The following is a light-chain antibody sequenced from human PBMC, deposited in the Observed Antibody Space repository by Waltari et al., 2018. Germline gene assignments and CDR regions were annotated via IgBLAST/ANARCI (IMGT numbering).Light chain of an antibody. J-gene: IGLJ2*01. CDR1: SSDVGGYTY. CDR3: SSYTSSSTLDVV. CDR2: DVS. V-gene: IGLV2-14*03. Sequence: QSALTQPASVSGSPGQSIPISCTGPSSDVGGYTYLSWYQQHPGKAPKLMIYDVSNRPSGVSNRFSGSKSGNTASLTISGLQAEDEADYYCSSYTSSSTLDVVFGGGTKLTVL.